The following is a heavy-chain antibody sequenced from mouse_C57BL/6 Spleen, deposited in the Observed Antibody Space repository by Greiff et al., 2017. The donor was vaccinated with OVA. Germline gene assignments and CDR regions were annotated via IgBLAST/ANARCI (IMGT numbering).Heavy chain of an antibody. J-gene: IGHJ4*01. Sequence: VQLQQSVAELVRPGASVKLSCTASGFNIKNTYMHWVKQRPEQGLEWIGRIDPANGNTKYAPKFQGKATITADTSSNTAYLQLSSLTSEDTAIFYGAGAGDGYPGGNAMDYWGQGTSVTVSS. D-gene: IGHD2-3*01. CDR2: IDPANGNT. CDR3: AGAGDGYPGGNAMDY. CDR1: GFNIKNTY. V-gene: IGHV14-3*01.